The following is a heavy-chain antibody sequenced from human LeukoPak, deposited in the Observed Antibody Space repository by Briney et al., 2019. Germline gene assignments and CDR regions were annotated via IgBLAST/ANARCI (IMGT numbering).Heavy chain of an antibody. J-gene: IGHJ6*03. D-gene: IGHD5-12*01. Sequence: SETLSLTCAVYGGSFSGYYWSWIRQPPGKGLEWIGEINHSGSTNYNPSPKSRVTISVDTSKNQFSLKLSSVTAADTAVYYCARPYSGYDYYYYYMDVWGKGTTVTVSS. CDR2: INHSGST. CDR3: ARPYSGYDYYYYYMDV. CDR1: GGSFSGYY. V-gene: IGHV4-34*01.